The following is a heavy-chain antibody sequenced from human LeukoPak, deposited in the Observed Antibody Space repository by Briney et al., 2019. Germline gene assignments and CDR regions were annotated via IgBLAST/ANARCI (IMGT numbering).Heavy chain of an antibody. CDR2: INHSGST. V-gene: IGHV4-34*01. CDR3: AISSYCGGDCYSDY. J-gene: IGHJ4*02. D-gene: IGHD2-21*02. CDR1: GGSFSGYY. Sequence: KPSETLSLTCAVYGGSFSGYYWSSIRQPPGKGLEWIGEINHSGSTNYNPSLKSRVTISVDTSKNQFSLKLSSVTAADTAVYYCAISSYCGGDCYSDYWGQGTLVTVSS.